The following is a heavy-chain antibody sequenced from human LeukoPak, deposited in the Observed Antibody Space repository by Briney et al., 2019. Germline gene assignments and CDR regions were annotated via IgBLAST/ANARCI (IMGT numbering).Heavy chain of an antibody. D-gene: IGHD3-22*01. J-gene: IGHJ3*02. CDR3: ARVSYYYDSSGYYHYHDAFDI. CDR1: GFTFSSYA. Sequence: GGSLRLSCAASGFTFSSYAMSWVRQAPGKGLEWVSVIYSGGSTYYADSVKGRFTISRDNSKNTLYLQMNSLRAEDTAVYYCARVSYYYDSSGYYHYHDAFDIWGQGTMVTVSS. CDR2: IYSGGST. V-gene: IGHV3-53*01.